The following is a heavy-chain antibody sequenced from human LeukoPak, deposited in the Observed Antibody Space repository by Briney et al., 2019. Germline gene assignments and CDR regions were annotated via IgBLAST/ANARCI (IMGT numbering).Heavy chain of an antibody. CDR2: IWYDGSNK. V-gene: IGHV3-33*01. J-gene: IGHJ4*02. Sequence: GRSLRLSCAAAGFTFSSYGMHWVRQAPGKGLEWVAVIWYDGSNKYHADSVKGRFTIARDNSKNTLYLQMNSLRAEAAAVYYCARDYYYDSSGKPAYWGQGTLVTVSS. D-gene: IGHD3-22*01. CDR3: ARDYYYDSSGKPAY. CDR1: GFTFSSYG.